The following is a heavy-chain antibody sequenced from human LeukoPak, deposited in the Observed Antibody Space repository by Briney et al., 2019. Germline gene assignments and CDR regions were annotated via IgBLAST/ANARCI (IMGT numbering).Heavy chain of an antibody. Sequence: ASVKVSCTASGYTFTGYYMHWVRQAPGQGLEWMGRINPDSGGTNYAQKFQGRVTMTRDTSISTAYMELSRLRSDDTAVYYCAREYCSSIRCYYYFDYWGQGTLVTVSS. CDR1: GYTFTGYY. V-gene: IGHV1-2*06. D-gene: IGHD2-2*01. CDR3: AREYCSSIRCYYYFDY. J-gene: IGHJ4*02. CDR2: INPDSGGT.